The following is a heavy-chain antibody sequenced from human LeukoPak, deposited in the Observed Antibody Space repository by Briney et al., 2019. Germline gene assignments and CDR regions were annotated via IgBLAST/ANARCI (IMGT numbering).Heavy chain of an antibody. D-gene: IGHD2-2*01. CDR1: GGSISSYY. Sequence: SETLSLTRTVSGGSISSYYWSWIRQPPGKGLEWIGYIYYSGSTNYNPSLKSRVTISVDTSKNQFSLKLTSVTAADTAVYYCARAVVPADYYYYGMDVWGQGTTVTVSS. V-gene: IGHV4-59*01. J-gene: IGHJ6*02. CDR2: IYYSGST. CDR3: ARAVVPADYYYYGMDV.